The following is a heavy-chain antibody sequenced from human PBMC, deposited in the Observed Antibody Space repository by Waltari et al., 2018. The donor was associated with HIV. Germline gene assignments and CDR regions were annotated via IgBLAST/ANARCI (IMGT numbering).Heavy chain of an antibody. CDR1: GCTCDDYG. V-gene: IGHV3-20*04. J-gene: IGHJ4*02. CDR2: INWKGDRI. D-gene: IGHD4-4*01. CDR3: ARTKLTFDTVTPLTY. Sequence: VQLVESGGGVVRPGESLRLSCVGLGCTCDDYGMSWCRQVPGKGLEWVSGINWKGDRIGYADSVKGRFSISRDNAKNSLYLQMNSLRAEDSALYYCARTKLTFDTVTPLTYGGQGALVTVSS.